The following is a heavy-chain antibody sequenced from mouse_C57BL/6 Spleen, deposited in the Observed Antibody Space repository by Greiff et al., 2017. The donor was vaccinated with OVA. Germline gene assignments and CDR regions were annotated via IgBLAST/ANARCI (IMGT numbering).Heavy chain of an antibody. J-gene: IGHJ2*01. V-gene: IGHV5-9-1*02. D-gene: IGHD2-4*01. CDR3: TRWGLRHFDY. Sequence: DVHLVESGAGLVKPGGSLKLSCAASGFTFSSYAMSWVRQTPEKRLEWVAYISSGGDYIYYADTVKGRFTISRDNARNTLYLQMSSLKSEDTAMYYCTRWGLRHFDYWGQGTTLTVSS. CDR1: GFTFSSYA. CDR2: ISSGGDYI.